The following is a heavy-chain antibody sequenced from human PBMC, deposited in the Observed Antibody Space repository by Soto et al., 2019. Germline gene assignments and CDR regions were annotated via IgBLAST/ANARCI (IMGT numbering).Heavy chain of an antibody. V-gene: IGHV1-24*01. CDR2: FDPEDADT. J-gene: IGHJ4*02. D-gene: IGHD3-10*01. CDR3: ATLKSDLGLSGNYFNYFDY. CDR1: GYTLTELS. Sequence: ASVKVSCKVSGYTLTELSMHWVRQAPGKGLEWMGGFDPEDADTIYAQKFQGRVTMTEDTSTDTAYMELSNLRSEDTAVYYCATLKSDLGLSGNYFNYFDYWGQGTLVTVSS.